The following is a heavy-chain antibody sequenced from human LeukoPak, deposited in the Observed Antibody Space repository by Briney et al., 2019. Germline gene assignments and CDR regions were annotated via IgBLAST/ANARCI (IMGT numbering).Heavy chain of an antibody. CDR3: ARAPYSSGWYGGWFDP. D-gene: IGHD6-19*01. J-gene: IGHJ5*02. Sequence: ASVKVSCKASGGTFSSYAISWVRQAPGQGLEWMGGIIPIFGTANYAQKFQGRVTITADESTSTAYMELSSLRSEDTAVYCCARAPYSSGWYGGWFDPWGQGTLVTVSS. CDR1: GGTFSSYA. CDR2: IIPIFGTA. V-gene: IGHV1-69*13.